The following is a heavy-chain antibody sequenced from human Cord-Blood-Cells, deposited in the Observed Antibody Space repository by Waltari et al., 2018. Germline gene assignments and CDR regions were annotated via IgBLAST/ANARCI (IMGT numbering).Heavy chain of an antibody. CDR3: ARHPPPYYDSSGYDY. V-gene: IGHV4-39*01. D-gene: IGHD3-22*01. CDR2: IYYSGST. CDR1: GGSISSRSYY. Sequence: QLQLQESGPGLVKPSETLSLTCTVSGGSISSRSYYWGWIRQPPGKGLEWIGSIYYSGSTSYNPSLKSRVTISVDTSKHQFSLKLSSVTAADTAVYYCARHPPPYYDSSGYDYWGQGTLVTVSS. J-gene: IGHJ4*02.